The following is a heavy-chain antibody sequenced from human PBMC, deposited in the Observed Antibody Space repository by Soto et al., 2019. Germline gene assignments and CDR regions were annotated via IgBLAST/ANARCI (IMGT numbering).Heavy chain of an antibody. V-gene: IGHV4-34*01. CDR2: INHSGST. J-gene: IGHJ5*02. D-gene: IGHD5-18*01. Sequence: PSETLSLTCAVYGGSFSGYYWSWIRQPPGKGLEWIGEINHSGSTNYNPSLKSRVTISVDTSKNQFSLKLSSVTAADTAVYYCARVARDRYSYGFNWFDPWGQGTLVTVSS. CDR3: ARVARDRYSYGFNWFDP. CDR1: GGSFSGYY.